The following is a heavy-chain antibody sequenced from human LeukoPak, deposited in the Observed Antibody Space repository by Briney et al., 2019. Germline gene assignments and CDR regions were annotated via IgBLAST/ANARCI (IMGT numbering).Heavy chain of an antibody. Sequence: SETLSLTCTVSGGSLSSYYWSWIRQPPGKGLEWIGYIYYSGSTNYNPSLKRRVTISVKTSKNQFSLKLRSVTAADTAVYYCARATGYTTEDYFHYWGQGTLVTVSS. CDR3: ARATGYTTEDYFHY. CDR2: IYYSGST. D-gene: IGHD6-13*01. CDR1: GGSLSSYY. V-gene: IGHV4-59*01. J-gene: IGHJ4*02.